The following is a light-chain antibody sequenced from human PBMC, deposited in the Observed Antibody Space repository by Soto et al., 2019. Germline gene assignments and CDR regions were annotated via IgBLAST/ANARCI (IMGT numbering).Light chain of an antibody. Sequence: QSALPQPASVSGSPGQSITISCTGSSNNIGGYSLVSWYQQSPGKVPKLLIFEVNKRPSGVSDRFSGSKSGDTASLTISGLQAEDEADYYCCSYAGSVVFGGGTKVTVL. CDR3: CSYAGSVV. CDR1: SNNIGGYSL. CDR2: EVN. V-gene: IGLV2-23*02. J-gene: IGLJ2*01.